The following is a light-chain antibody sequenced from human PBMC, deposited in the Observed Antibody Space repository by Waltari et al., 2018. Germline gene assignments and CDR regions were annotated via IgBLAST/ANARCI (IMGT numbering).Light chain of an antibody. CDR2: DAS. CDR1: QDITSY. J-gene: IGKJ4*01. Sequence: DIQMTQSPSSLSASAGDRVTITCQASQDITSYLNWYRQKPGKAPQLLIYDASNLETGVPSRFSGSGSGTDFTFTISSLQPEDAATYYCQQYDNLPGTFGGGTKVEIK. CDR3: QQYDNLPGT. V-gene: IGKV1-33*01.